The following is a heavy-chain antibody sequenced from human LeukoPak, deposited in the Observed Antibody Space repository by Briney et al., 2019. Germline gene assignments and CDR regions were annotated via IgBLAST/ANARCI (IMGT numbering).Heavy chain of an antibody. Sequence: GGSLRLSCAASGFTFDDYGMSWVRQAPGKGLEWVSGINWNGGSTGYADSVKGRFTISRDNSKNTLYLQMNSLRAEDTAVYYCAKSHSSGYGMDVWGKGTTVTISS. D-gene: IGHD3-22*01. CDR1: GFTFDDYG. V-gene: IGHV3-20*04. CDR3: AKSHSSGYGMDV. J-gene: IGHJ6*04. CDR2: INWNGGST.